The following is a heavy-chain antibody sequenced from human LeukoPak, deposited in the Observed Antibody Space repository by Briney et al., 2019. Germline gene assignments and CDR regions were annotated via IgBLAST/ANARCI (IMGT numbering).Heavy chain of an antibody. CDR2: ISGDRTGT. V-gene: IGHV3-23*01. Sequence: GGSLRLSCAASGLTFSNYAMSWVRQTPGKGLEWVPAISGDRTGTYCTDSVKGRFTISRDNSKNTLFLQMNSLRVEDTAVYYCAKGGISSVFHAFDIWGQGTMVTVSS. D-gene: IGHD2/OR15-2a*01. CDR1: GLTFSNYA. J-gene: IGHJ3*02. CDR3: AKGGISSVFHAFDI.